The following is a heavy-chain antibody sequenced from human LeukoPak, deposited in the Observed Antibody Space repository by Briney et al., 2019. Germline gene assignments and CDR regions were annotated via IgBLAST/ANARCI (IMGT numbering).Heavy chain of an antibody. D-gene: IGHD3-10*01. CDR1: RFTFSSYA. CDR3: AKDRAGYSGTRRGIDY. J-gene: IGHJ4*02. CDR2: ISGSGGTT. V-gene: IGHV3-23*01. Sequence: PGGSLRLSCAASRFTFSSYAMSWVRQAPGKGPEWVSAISGSGGTTYYADSVKGRFTISRDSFKNTLYLQMNSLRAEDTAVYYCAKDRAGYSGTRRGIDYWGQGTLVTVSS.